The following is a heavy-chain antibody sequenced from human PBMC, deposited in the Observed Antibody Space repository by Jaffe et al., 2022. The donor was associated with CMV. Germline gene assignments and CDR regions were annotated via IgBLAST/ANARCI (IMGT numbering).Heavy chain of an antibody. CDR1: GGTFSSYG. Sequence: QLVQSGAEVKKPGSSVKVSCKTSGGTFSSYGINWVRQAPGQGLEWMGGITPMFGTANYAQKFQARVTITADESTSTVYMELSSLRSEDTAVYYCARRYYDSGSYYYYFDYWGQGTLVTVSS. CDR3: ARRYYDSGSYYYYFDY. V-gene: IGHV1-69*01. J-gene: IGHJ4*02. D-gene: IGHD3-22*01. CDR2: ITPMFGTA.